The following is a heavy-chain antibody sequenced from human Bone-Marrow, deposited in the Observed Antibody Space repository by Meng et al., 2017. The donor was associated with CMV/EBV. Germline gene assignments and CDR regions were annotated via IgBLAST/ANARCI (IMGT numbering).Heavy chain of an antibody. Sequence: ASVKVSCKASGYTFTGYYMHWVRQAPGQGLEWMGWINPNSGGTNYAQKFQGRVTMTRDTSISTAYMELSRLRSEDTAVYYCARGGWELLRWDYYYGMDVWGQGTTVTVSS. CDR2: INPNSGGT. J-gene: IGHJ6*02. CDR1: GYTFTGYY. CDR3: ARGGWELLRWDYYYGMDV. D-gene: IGHD1-26*01. V-gene: IGHV1-2*02.